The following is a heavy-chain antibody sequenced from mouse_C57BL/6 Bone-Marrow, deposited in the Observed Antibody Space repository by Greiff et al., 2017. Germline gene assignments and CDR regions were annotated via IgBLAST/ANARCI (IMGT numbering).Heavy chain of an antibody. V-gene: IGHV14-4*01. Sequence: VQLQQSGAELVRPGASVKLSCTASGFNIKDDYMHWVKQRPEQGLEWIGWLDPENGDTEYASKFQGKATITADTSSNTAYLQLSSLTSEDTAVYYCTTRFMDYWGQGTSVTVSS. CDR2: LDPENGDT. CDR1: GFNIKDDY. CDR3: TTRFMDY. J-gene: IGHJ4*01.